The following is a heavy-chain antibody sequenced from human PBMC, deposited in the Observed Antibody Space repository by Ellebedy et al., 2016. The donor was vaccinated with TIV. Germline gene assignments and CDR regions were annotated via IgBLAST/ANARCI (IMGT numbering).Heavy chain of an antibody. V-gene: IGHV1-46*01. CDR3: ARGGCTNGVCYRPYYYYYYGMDV. D-gene: IGHD2-8*01. J-gene: IGHJ6*02. CDR2: INPSGGST. CDR1: GYTFTSYY. Sequence: ASVKVSCXASGYTFTSYYMHWVRQAPGQGLERMGIINPSGGSTSYAQKFQGRVTMTRDTSTSTVYMELSSLRSEDTAVYYCARGGCTNGVCYRPYYYYYYGMDVWGQGTTVTVSS.